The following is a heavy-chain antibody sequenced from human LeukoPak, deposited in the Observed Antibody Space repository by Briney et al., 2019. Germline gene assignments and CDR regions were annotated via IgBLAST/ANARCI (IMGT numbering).Heavy chain of an antibody. CDR1: GGPFSGYY. Sequence: PSETLSLSCAVYGGPFSGYYWSWIRQPPGKGLEWIGEINHSGSTNYNPSLKSRVTISVDTSKNQFSLKLSSVTAADTAVYYCARGLIGPGYSSGWYYYYYGMDVWGQGTTVTVSS. D-gene: IGHD6-19*01. J-gene: IGHJ6*02. V-gene: IGHV4-34*01. CDR2: INHSGST. CDR3: ARGLIGPGYSSGWYYYYYGMDV.